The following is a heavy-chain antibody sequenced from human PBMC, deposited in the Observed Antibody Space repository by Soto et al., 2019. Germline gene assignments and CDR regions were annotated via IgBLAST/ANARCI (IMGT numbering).Heavy chain of an antibody. V-gene: IGHV1-24*01. J-gene: IGHJ4*02. CDR2: FDPEDGET. CDR3: SANYYDSSGRFDY. Sequence: GASVKVSCKVSGYTLTELSMHWVRQAPGKGLEWMGGFDPEDGETIYAQKFQGRVTMTEDTSTDTAYMELSSLRSEDTAVYYCSANYYDSSGRFDYWGQGTLVTVSS. CDR1: GYTLTELS. D-gene: IGHD3-22*01.